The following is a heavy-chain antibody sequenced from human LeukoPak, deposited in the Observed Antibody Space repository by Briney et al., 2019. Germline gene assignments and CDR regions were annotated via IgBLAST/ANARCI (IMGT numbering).Heavy chain of an antibody. Sequence: SETLSLTCTVSGVSISTYYWSWIRHPPGKGLEWIGYIYCSGSTNYNPSLKSRVTISLDTSENQFSLKLSSVTAADTAVYYCARDKSGATTFDYWGQGTLVTVSS. CDR1: GVSISTYY. CDR3: ARDKSGATTFDY. CDR2: IYCSGST. J-gene: IGHJ4*02. D-gene: IGHD5-12*01. V-gene: IGHV4-59*12.